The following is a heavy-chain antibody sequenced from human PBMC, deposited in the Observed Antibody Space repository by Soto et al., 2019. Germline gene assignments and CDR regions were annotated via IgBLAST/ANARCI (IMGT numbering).Heavy chain of an antibody. CDR2: INPAGSST. D-gene: IGHD3-16*01. Sequence: EVQLVESGGDLVQPGGSLRLSCAASGFTFSSYWMHWVRQAPGKGLVWVSRINPAGSSTYYADSVKGRFTISRDNDKHTVDLQVNSLRDGDTAVYYCARGIDSGHFGFGSWGQGTLVSVSS. V-gene: IGHV3-74*01. CDR3: ARGIDSGHFGFGS. J-gene: IGHJ1*01. CDR1: GFTFSSYW.